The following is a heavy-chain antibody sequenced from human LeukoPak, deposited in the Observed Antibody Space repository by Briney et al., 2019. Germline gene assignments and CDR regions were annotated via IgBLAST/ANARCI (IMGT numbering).Heavy chain of an antibody. Sequence: SVKVSCKASGGTFSSYAISWVRQAPGQGPEWMGGIIPILGSSSYAQKFQGRLTITADTSALTAYMELSNLRSEDTAVYFCATLGGLEVYYFDFWGQGTLVTVSS. CDR3: ATLGGLEVYYFDF. D-gene: IGHD1-1*01. V-gene: IGHV1-69*10. CDR2: IIPILGSS. J-gene: IGHJ4*02. CDR1: GGTFSSYA.